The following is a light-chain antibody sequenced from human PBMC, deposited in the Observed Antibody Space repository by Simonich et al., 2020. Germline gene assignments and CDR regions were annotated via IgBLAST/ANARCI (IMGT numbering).Light chain of an antibody. J-gene: IGLJ3*02. CDR2: EDN. CDR1: SGSIASNY. CDR3: QSYDSSNWV. Sequence: NFMLTQPHSVSESPGKTVTISCTRSSGSIASNYVQWYQQRPGSAPTPVIYEDNQRPSGGPDRFSGSIDSSSNSASLTISGLKTEDEADYYCQSYDSSNWVFGGGTKLTVL. V-gene: IGLV6-57*03.